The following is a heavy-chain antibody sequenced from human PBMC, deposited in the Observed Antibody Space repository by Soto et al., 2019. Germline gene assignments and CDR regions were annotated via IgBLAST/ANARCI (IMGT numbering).Heavy chain of an antibody. J-gene: IGHJ6*02. D-gene: IGHD6-25*01. CDR3: ASPSIAAQSYYAMDV. CDR1: GYSFTSYW. CDR2: IDPSDSYP. Sequence: GESLKISCKGSGYSFTSYWISWVRQMPGKGLEWMGRIDPSDSYPNYSPSFQGHVTISADKSISTAYLQWSSLKASDTAMYYCASPSIAAQSYYAMDVWRQGTTVPV. V-gene: IGHV5-10-1*01.